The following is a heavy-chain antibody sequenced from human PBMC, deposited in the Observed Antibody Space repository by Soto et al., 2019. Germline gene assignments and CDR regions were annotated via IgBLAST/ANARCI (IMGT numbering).Heavy chain of an antibody. D-gene: IGHD2-21*01. V-gene: IGHV3-53*01. CDR1: GFTVSNSH. J-gene: IGHJ4*02. Sequence: QPGGSLRLSCAASGFTVSNSHMSWVRQAPGKGLEWVSVIYSGGSTYYADSVKGRFTISRDSSKNTLYLQMNSLRAEDTAVYYCARGFQSSFGYWGQGTLVTVSS. CDR2: IYSGGST. CDR3: ARGFQSSFGY.